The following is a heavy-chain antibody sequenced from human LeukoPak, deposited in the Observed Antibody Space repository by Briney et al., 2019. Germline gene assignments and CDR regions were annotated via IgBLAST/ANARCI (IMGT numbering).Heavy chain of an antibody. CDR2: ISYDGSNK. D-gene: IGHD6-13*01. CDR1: GFTFSSYG. J-gene: IGHJ4*02. CDR3: AKDEEKGIAAAGTPVDY. Sequence: RGGSLRLSCAASGFTFSSYGMHWVRQAPGKGLEWVAVISYDGSNKYYADSVKGRFTISRDNSKNTLYLQMNSLRAEDTAVYYCAKDEEKGIAAAGTPVDYWGQGTLVTVSS. V-gene: IGHV3-30*18.